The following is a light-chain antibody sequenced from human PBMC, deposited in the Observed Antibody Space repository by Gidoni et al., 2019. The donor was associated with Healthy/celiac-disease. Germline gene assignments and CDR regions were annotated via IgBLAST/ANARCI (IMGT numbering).Light chain of an antibody. V-gene: IGKV1-9*01. CDR2: AAS. Sequence: DIQLTRSPSLLSASVGVRVTITCRASQGISSYLAWYQQKPGKSPKLLIYAASTLQSGVQSRFSGSGSGTEFTRTSSRLQPEDFAAYYCQQLNSYPHTFGQGTELVTK. CDR1: QGISSY. J-gene: IGKJ2*01. CDR3: QQLNSYPHT.